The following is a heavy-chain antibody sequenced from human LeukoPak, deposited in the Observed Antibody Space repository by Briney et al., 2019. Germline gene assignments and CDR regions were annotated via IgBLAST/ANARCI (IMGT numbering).Heavy chain of an antibody. V-gene: IGHV4-61*01. Sequence: SETLSLTCSVSGDSVSSDSYYWSWIRQPPGKGLEWIGSISYSGNTDYNPSLKSRLTISADTSKNQFSLKLSSVTAADTAVYYCARGGSYYFDYWGQGTLVTVSS. CDR3: ARGGSYYFDY. CDR2: ISYSGNT. D-gene: IGHD3-10*01. J-gene: IGHJ4*02. CDR1: GDSVSSDSYY.